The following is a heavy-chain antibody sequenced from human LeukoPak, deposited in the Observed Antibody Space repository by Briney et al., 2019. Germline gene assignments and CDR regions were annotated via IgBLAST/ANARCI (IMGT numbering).Heavy chain of an antibody. CDR2: MKPNSGNT. CDR1: GYTFTNYD. Sequence: ASVKVSCKASGYTFTNYDINWVRQATGQGLEWMGYMKPNSGNTGYAQKFQGRVTMTRDTSISTAYMELSSLTSEDTAVYYCATELRWKAHWGQGTLVTVSS. V-gene: IGHV1-8*01. J-gene: IGHJ1*01. CDR3: ATELRWKAH. D-gene: IGHD4-23*01.